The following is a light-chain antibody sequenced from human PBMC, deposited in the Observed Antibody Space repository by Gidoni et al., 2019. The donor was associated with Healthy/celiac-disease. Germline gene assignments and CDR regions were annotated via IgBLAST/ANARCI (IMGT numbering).Light chain of an antibody. V-gene: IGKV1-5*03. Sequence: IPRTNSPSTLSASVVDRVTITCRASHSISSWLAWYQQKPGKAPKLLIYKASSLESGVTSRFSGSGSGTEFTLTISSLKPDDFETYYCQQYNSYWVTFGQGTKVEIK. J-gene: IGKJ1*01. CDR2: KAS. CDR1: HSISSW. CDR3: QQYNSYWVT.